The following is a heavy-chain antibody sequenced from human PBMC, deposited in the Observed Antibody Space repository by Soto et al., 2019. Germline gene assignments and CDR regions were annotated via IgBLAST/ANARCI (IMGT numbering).Heavy chain of an antibody. D-gene: IGHD3-22*01. Sequence: PGGSLRLSCAASGFTFSSYAMSWVRQAPGKGLEWVSAISGSGGSTYYADSVKGRFTISRDNSKNTLYLQMNSLRAEDTAVYYRAKDYYKAQITMIVVAHDYWGQGTQVTVSS. CDR3: AKDYYKAQITMIVVAHDY. CDR2: ISGSGGST. CDR1: GFTFSSYA. V-gene: IGHV3-23*01. J-gene: IGHJ4*02.